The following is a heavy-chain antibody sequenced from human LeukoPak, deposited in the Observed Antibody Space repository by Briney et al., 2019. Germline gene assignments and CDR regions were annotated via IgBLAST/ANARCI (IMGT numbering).Heavy chain of an antibody. CDR2: ISSSSTYT. Sequence: GGSLRLSCAASGFTFSSYSMNWVRQAPGKGLEWVSSISSSSTYTFYADSVKGRFTISRDNARNSLYLQMNSLRVEDTAVYYCARDPYSGTYGNTYYYYMDVWGKGTTVTISS. V-gene: IGHV3-21*01. D-gene: IGHD1-26*01. J-gene: IGHJ6*03. CDR1: GFTFSSYS. CDR3: ARDPYSGTYGNTYYYYMDV.